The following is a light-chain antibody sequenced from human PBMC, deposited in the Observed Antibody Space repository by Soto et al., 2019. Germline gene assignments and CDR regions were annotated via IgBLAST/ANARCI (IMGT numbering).Light chain of an antibody. V-gene: IGKV1-39*01. CDR2: AAF. J-gene: IGKJ2*01. Sequence: DIQMTQSPSSLSASVGDRVTITCPAXXXIXXXLXCYKRIAGKAPILLFYAAFGLQSGFPSRIGGSGSGTDFTLTIXGXQRDDFATYFCQQSLGIPYTFGQGTRLETK. CDR3: QQSLGIPYT. CDR1: XXIXXX.